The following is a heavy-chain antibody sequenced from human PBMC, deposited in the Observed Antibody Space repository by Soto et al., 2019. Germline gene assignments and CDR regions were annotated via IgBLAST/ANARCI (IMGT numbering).Heavy chain of an antibody. V-gene: IGHV4-39*01. J-gene: IGHJ4*02. CDR1: GGSISSSTYY. CDR3: APRPWFGEAGD. D-gene: IGHD3-10*01. CDR2: IYYSGST. Sequence: QLQLQESGPGLVKPSETLSLTCTVSGGSISSSTYYWGWIRQPPGKGLEWIGIIYYSGSTYYNPSLKGRVTLSVDTSNNQFSLKLSSVTAADTALYYCAPRPWFGEAGDWGQGTQVTVSS.